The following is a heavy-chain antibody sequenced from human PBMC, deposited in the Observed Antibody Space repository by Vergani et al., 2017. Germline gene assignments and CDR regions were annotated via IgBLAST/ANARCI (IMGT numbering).Heavy chain of an antibody. D-gene: IGHD1-26*01. CDR2: IYYSGST. V-gene: IGHV4-39*01. J-gene: IGHJ3*02. Sequence: QLQLQESGPGLVKPSETLSLTCTVSGGSISSSSYYWGWIRQPPGKGLEWIGSIYYSGSTYYNPSLKSRVTISVDTSKNQFSLQLNSVTPEDTAVYYCASGHSGSYYDAFDIWGQGTMVTVSS. CDR1: GGSISSSSYY. CDR3: ASGHSGSYYDAFDI.